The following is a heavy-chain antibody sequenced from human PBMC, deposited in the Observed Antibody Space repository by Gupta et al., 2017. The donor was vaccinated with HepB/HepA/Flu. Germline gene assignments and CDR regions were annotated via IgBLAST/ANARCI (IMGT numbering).Heavy chain of an antibody. D-gene: IGHD4-17*01. Sequence: GQLVVSGRGLVQPGGSLRLSRAASTFTFSDYWMHWVRQTPGRGLGWVSDISSDGRRAYYADSVKGRFTISRDNAKNTLYLQMNSMGAEDTAVYYCGRGGEAGDWGQGALVTVSS. CDR3: GRGGEAGD. CDR2: ISSDGRRA. V-gene: IGHV3-74*01. CDR1: TFTFSDYW. J-gene: IGHJ4*02.